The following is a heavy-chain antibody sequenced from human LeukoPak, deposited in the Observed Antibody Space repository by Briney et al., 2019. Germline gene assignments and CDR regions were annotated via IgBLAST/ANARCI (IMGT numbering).Heavy chain of an antibody. V-gene: IGHV1-46*01. Sequence: GSVKGSCEASGDTFTSDNMHWVRQAPVQGLEWMGIINPSGGSTSYAQKFQGRVTMTRDTSTSTVYMELSSLRSEDTAVYYCARIWFGEWDYWGQGTLVTVSS. CDR2: INPSGGST. CDR1: GDTFTSDN. D-gene: IGHD3-10*01. CDR3: ARIWFGEWDY. J-gene: IGHJ4*02.